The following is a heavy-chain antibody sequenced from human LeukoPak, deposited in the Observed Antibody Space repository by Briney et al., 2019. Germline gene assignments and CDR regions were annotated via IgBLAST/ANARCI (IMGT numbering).Heavy chain of an antibody. J-gene: IGHJ5*02. CDR2: INPSGGST. D-gene: IGHD6-19*01. CDR3: ARIFHLYSSGWYWFDP. Sequence: ASVKVSCKSSGYTFTSYYIHWVRQAPGQGLEWMGIINPSGGSTSYAQKFQGRVTMTRDTSTSTVYMELSSLRSEDTAVYYCARIFHLYSSGWYWFDPWGQGTLVTVSS. CDR1: GYTFTSYY. V-gene: IGHV1-46*01.